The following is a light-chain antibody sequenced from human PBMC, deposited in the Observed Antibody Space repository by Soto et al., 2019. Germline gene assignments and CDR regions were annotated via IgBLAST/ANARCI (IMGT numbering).Light chain of an antibody. J-gene: IGKJ4*01. CDR1: QSISSW. CDR3: QQYNVYST. V-gene: IGKV1-5*03. CDR2: KES. Sequence: DIQMTQSPSTLSASIRDRGNFTFRASQSISSWLAWYRQKPGKAPKVLIYKESNLESGVPSRFSGIGSETEFTLTISSLQRDDFATYYCQQYNVYSTCGGGTKVDI.